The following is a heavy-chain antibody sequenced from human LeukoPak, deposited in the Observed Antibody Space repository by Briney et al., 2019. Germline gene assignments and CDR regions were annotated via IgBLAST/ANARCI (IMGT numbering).Heavy chain of an antibody. D-gene: IGHD2-15*01. J-gene: IGHJ5*02. Sequence: SETLSLTCTVSGGSLGNYYWSWIRQPAGKGLEWIGRIYPTGHTHYNPSLKSRVTMSVDTSKNQFSLKMTSLTAADAAVYFCARGGSADNWFDPWGQGTLVTVSS. V-gene: IGHV4-4*07. CDR3: ARGGSADNWFDP. CDR2: IYPTGHT. CDR1: GGSLGNYY.